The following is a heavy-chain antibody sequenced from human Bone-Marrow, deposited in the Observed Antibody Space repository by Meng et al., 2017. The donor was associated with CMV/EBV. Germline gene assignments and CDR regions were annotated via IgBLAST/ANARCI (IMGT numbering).Heavy chain of an antibody. CDR2: INPKSDVT. CDR3: ARAKWEGAIPPTLGY. CDR1: GHTFSDYY. D-gene: IGHD1-26*01. J-gene: IGHJ4*02. V-gene: IGHV1-2*02. Sequence: ASVKVSCKPSGHTFSDYYLHWVRQAPGLGLEWMGWINPKSDVTNYAQKFQGRVTLTRDTSISAVFMELSRLTFDDTAVYYCARAKWEGAIPPTLGYWGQGTLVTVSS.